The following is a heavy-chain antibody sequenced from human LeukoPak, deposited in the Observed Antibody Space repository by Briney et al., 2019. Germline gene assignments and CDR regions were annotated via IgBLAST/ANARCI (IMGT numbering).Heavy chain of an antibody. CDR2: IWYGGSNK. J-gene: IGHJ4*02. CDR1: GFTFSSYG. D-gene: IGHD6-19*01. Sequence: PGRSLRLSCAASGFTFSSYGMHWVRQAPGKGLEWVAVIWYGGSNKYYADSVKGRFTISRDNSKNTLYLQMNSLRAEDTAVYYCAKDGYHTKAVAGLFDYWGQGTLVTVSS. V-gene: IGHV3-33*06. CDR3: AKDGYHTKAVAGLFDY.